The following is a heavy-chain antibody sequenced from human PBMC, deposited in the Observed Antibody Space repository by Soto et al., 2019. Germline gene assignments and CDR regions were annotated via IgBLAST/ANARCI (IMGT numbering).Heavy chain of an antibody. D-gene: IGHD6-19*01. CDR3: ARDTTPITVAGPYFDD. Sequence: PSQTLSLTCAISGDSVSTNSATWDWIRQSPSRGLEWLGRTYYRSKWYNDYAVSVKGRITINADTSNNQFSLQLSSVTPDDTAVYYCARDTTPITVAGPYFDDWGQGTLVTVSS. CDR1: GDSVSTNSAT. J-gene: IGHJ4*02. CDR2: TYYRSKWYN. V-gene: IGHV6-1*01.